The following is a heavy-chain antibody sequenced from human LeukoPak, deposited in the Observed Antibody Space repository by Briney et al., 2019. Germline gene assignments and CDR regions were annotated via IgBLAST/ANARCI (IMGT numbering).Heavy chain of an antibody. D-gene: IGHD3-22*01. CDR3: ARDENYYDSSGYYSGDAFDI. J-gene: IGHJ3*02. V-gene: IGHV1-46*01. CDR1: GYTFTSYY. CDR2: INPSGGST. Sequence: ASVKVSCTASGYTFTSYYTHWVRQAPGQGLEWMGIINPSGGSTSYAQKFQGRVTMTRDTSTSTVYMELSSLRSEDTAVYYCARDENYYDSSGYYSGDAFDIWGQGTMVTVSS.